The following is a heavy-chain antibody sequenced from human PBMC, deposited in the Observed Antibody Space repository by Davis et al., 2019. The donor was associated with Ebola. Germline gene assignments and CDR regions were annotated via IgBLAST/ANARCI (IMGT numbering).Heavy chain of an antibody. CDR2: INPHNGNT. CDR3: ARAQFPTTSDH. CDR1: GYTFTNYG. J-gene: IGHJ4*02. D-gene: IGHD1-1*01. Sequence: ASVKVSCKTSGYTFTNYGITWVRQAPGQGLEWMGWINPHNGNTNYAQNVQGRVTMTTDTSTNTAYMEVGTLRSDDTAVYYCARAQFPTTSDHWGQGTLVTVSS. V-gene: IGHV1-18*04.